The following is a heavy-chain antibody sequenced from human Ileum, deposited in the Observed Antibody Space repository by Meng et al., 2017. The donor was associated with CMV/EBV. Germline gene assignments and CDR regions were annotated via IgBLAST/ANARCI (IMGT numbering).Heavy chain of an antibody. CDR1: GFSFSDCS. V-gene: IGHV3-48*04. Sequence: SWAASGFSFSDCSMSWVRQSPGKGLEWIAYITGRSYTIYYADSVEGRFTISRDNAENSLYLQLSSLRAEDTGVYYCARVGPDSGYDFDYWGQGTLVTVSS. J-gene: IGHJ4*02. D-gene: IGHD5-12*01. CDR2: ITGRSYTI. CDR3: ARVGPDSGYDFDY.